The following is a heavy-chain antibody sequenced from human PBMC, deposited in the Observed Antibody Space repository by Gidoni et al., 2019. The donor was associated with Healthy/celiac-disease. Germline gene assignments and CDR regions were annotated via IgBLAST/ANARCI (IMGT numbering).Heavy chain of an antibody. CDR1: GFTFSSSS. J-gene: IGHJ2*01. D-gene: IGHD2-2*01. CDR2: ISSSSSYI. CDR3: ARDRIVVVPAAKRHWYFDL. V-gene: IGHV3-21*01. Sequence: EVQLVESGGGLVKPGGSLRLSCAASGFTFSSSSMNWVRQAPGKGLEWVSSISSSSSYIYYADSVKGRFTISRDNAKNSLYLQMNSLRAEDTAVYYCARDRIVVVPAAKRHWYFDLWGRGTLVTVSS.